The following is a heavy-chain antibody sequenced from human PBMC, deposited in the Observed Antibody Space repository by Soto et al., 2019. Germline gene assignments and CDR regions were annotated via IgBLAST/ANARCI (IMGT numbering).Heavy chain of an antibody. V-gene: IGHV4-59*01. Sequence: PSETLSLTCTVSGDSMSSYYWSWIRQPPGKGLEWIGYIYYSGSTTYNPSLRSRVTMSVDTSKNQFSLRLSSVTAADTAVYYCARAKPNYQTFDPWGQRSQVTVSS. CDR2: IYYSGST. CDR1: GDSMSSYY. D-gene: IGHD4-4*01. J-gene: IGHJ5*02. CDR3: ARAKPNYQTFDP.